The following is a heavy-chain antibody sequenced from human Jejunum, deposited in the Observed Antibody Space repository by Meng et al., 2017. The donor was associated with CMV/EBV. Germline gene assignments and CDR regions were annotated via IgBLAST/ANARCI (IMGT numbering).Heavy chain of an antibody. CDR1: DGSISSYY. CDR2: IHTSGTT. D-gene: IGHD2-2*01. CDR3: AREKSSCTSSTCYGVDS. Sequence: VHVQESGPGLVKPSETLSLTCTVSDGSISSYYWSWIRQSAGKGLEWIGRIHTSGTTNYNPSLKSRVTLSLDTSKDQFSLKLTSVTAADTAVYYCAREKSSCTSSTCYGVDSWGQGTLVTVSS. V-gene: IGHV4-4*07. J-gene: IGHJ4*02.